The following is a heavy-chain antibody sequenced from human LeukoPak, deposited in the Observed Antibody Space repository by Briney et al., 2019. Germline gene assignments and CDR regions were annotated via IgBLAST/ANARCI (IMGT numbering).Heavy chain of an antibody. J-gene: IGHJ5*02. CDR3: ARAWNYGWFDP. V-gene: IGHV4-34*01. CDR2: INHSGST. Sequence: PSETLSLTCAVYGGSFSGYYWSWIRQLPGKGLEWIGEINHSGSTNYNPSLKSRVTISVDTSKNQFSLKLSSVTAADTAVYYCARAWNYGWFDPWGQGTLVTVPS. D-gene: IGHD1-7*01. CDR1: GGSFSGYY.